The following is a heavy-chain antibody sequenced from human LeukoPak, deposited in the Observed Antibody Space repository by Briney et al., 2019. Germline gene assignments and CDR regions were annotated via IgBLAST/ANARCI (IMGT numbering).Heavy chain of an antibody. CDR3: TRVAYGDETNYFDY. D-gene: IGHD4-17*01. V-gene: IGHV5-51*01. CDR2: IYPGDSDI. Sequence: GESLKISCKGSGYSFTNYWIGWVRQMPGKGLEWMGIIYPGDSDIRYNPSFPGQVTISADKSINTAYLQWSSLKASDTAMYYCTRVAYGDETNYFDYWGQGTLVTVSS. CDR1: GYSFTNYW. J-gene: IGHJ4*02.